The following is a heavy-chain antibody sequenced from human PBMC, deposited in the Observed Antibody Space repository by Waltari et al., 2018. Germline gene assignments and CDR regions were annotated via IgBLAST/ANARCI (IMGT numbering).Heavy chain of an antibody. V-gene: IGHV4-59*01. CDR1: GGSISSNY. CDR3: ARNKRIAANDAFDI. J-gene: IGHJ3*02. Sequence: QVQLQESGPGLVKPSETLSLTCTVPGGSISSNYWSWIRPPPGKGLEWIGYIYYSGSTNYNPSLKSRVTISVDTSKNQFSLKLSSVTAADTAVYYCARNKRIAANDAFDIWGQGTMVTVSS. CDR2: IYYSGST. D-gene: IGHD6-6*01.